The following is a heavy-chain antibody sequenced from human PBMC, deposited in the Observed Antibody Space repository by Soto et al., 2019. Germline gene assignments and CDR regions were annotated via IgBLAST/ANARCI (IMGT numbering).Heavy chain of an antibody. CDR3: ARWGGLSCSGAVCFKKPFDY. Sequence: QVQLVQSGAEVKRPESSMKVSCKPSGGTFNNYAINWVRHAPGQGLEWMGAIIPISGTTKNAQKIQGRVTIAADNTTSTVYMDLSSLRSEDTAVYYCARWGGLSCSGAVCFKKPFDYWGQGTLVTLSS. CDR2: IIPISGTT. V-gene: IGHV1-69*06. CDR1: GGTFNNYA. D-gene: IGHD2-8*02. J-gene: IGHJ4*02.